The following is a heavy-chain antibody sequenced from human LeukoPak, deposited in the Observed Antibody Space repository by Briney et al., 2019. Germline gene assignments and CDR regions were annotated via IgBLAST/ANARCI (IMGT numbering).Heavy chain of an antibody. CDR1: GYTFTGYY. D-gene: IGHD3-16*02. V-gene: IGHV1-2*02. CDR2: INPNSGGT. CDR3: ARAYQPLGGLSFPDS. Sequence: GASVKVSCKASGYTFTGYYMHWVRQAPGQGLEWMGWINPNSGGTNYAQKFQGRVTMTRDTSISTAYMELSRLRSDDTAVYYCARAYQPLGGLSFPDSWGQGTLVTVSS. J-gene: IGHJ5*01.